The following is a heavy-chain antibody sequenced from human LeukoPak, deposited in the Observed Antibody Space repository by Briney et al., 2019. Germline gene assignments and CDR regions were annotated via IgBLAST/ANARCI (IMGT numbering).Heavy chain of an antibody. D-gene: IGHD6-13*01. CDR3: AGDSSSWYA. V-gene: IGHV3-11*04. CDR2: IRSSGSPI. Sequence: PRRSLRLSCAASGFTFSDYYMSRIRPAPGKGLEWVSYIRSSGSPIFYADSVKGRFTISRDNAKNSLYLQMNSLRAEDTAVYYCAGDSSSWYAWGERTPVTVSS. CDR1: GFTFSDYY. J-gene: IGHJ4*02.